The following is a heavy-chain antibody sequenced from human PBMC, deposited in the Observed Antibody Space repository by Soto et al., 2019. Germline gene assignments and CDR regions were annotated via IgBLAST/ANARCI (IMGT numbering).Heavy chain of an antibody. D-gene: IGHD6-6*01. CDR1: SGSFSGYY. CDR2: ISQSGNT. CDR3: ARAPKVSGSSQTRPDF. V-gene: IGHV4-34*01. J-gene: IGHJ4*02. Sequence: PSEPLSLTCSIYSGSFSGYYWSWVRQPPGKGLEWIGEISQSGNTNYSPSLKSRVSISIDTSKKQFSLNLASVSAADTAVYYCARAPKVSGSSQTRPDFWGQGTLVTVS.